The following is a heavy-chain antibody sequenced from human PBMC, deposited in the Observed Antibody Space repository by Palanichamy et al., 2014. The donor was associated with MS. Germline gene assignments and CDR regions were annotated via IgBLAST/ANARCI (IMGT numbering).Heavy chain of an antibody. J-gene: IGHJ4*02. V-gene: IGHV3-30-3*01. CDR2: ISYDGSNK. Sequence: QVQLVESGGGVVQPGRSLRLSCAASGFTFSSYAMHWVRQAPSKGLEWVAVISYDGSNKYYADSVKGRFTISRDNSKNTLYLQMNSLRAEDTAVYYCARDLVDSGTYDYWGQGTLVTVSS. CDR3: ARDLVDSGTYDY. D-gene: IGHD5-12*01. CDR1: GFTFSSYA.